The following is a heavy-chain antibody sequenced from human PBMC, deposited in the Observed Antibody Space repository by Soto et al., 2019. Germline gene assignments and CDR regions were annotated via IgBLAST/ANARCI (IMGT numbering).Heavy chain of an antibody. Sequence: ASVKVSCKASGNTVTSYDINRVRQATGHGLEWMGWINPNSGKIGYAQNVQGRVTMTRETAIRTTYMEVSRLRSDDTAVYYCARGRASGSYYLLDYWGQGTLVTVSS. V-gene: IGHV1-8*01. CDR1: GNTVTSYD. CDR2: INPNSGKI. D-gene: IGHD3-10*01. CDR3: ARGRASGSYYLLDY. J-gene: IGHJ4*02.